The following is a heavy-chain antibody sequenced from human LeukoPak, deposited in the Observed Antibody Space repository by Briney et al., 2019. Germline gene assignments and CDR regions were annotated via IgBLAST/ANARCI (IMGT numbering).Heavy chain of an antibody. CDR3: ARALYYDSSGYGIDY. CDR2: IYYSGST. J-gene: IGHJ4*02. Sequence: KPSETLSLTCTVSGGSISSYYWSWIRQPPGKGLEWIGYIYYSGSTNYNPSLKSRVTISVDTSKNQFSLKLSSVTAADTAVYYCARALYYDSSGYGIDYWGQGTLVTVSS. D-gene: IGHD3-22*01. V-gene: IGHV4-59*08. CDR1: GGSISSYY.